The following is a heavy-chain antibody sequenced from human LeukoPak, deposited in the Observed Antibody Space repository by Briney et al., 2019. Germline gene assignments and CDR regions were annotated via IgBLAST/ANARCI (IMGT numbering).Heavy chain of an antibody. CDR3: AAGYIGGAMVTNAFDI. Sequence: ASVKVSCKASGFSFTNSAVQWVRQARGQGLEWIGWIVVGSGNTIYVQKFQERVTITRDMSTSTAYMELSSLRSEGTAVYYCAAGYIGGAMVTNAFDIWGQGTMVTVSS. CDR1: GFSFTNSA. CDR2: IVVGSGNT. D-gene: IGHD5-18*01. J-gene: IGHJ3*02. V-gene: IGHV1-58*01.